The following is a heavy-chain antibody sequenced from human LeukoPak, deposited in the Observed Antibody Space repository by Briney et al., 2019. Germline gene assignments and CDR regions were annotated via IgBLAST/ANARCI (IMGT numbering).Heavy chain of an antibody. J-gene: IGHJ4*02. D-gene: IGHD3-22*01. CDR1: GYSFTSYW. V-gene: IGHV5-51*01. CDR2: IYPGDSDT. CDR3: VLGGDSSGYYPRYFDY. Sequence: GESLKISCKGSGYSFTSYWIGWVRQMPGKGLEWMGIIYPGDSDTRYSPSFQGQVTISADKSISTAYLQWSSLKASDTAMYYCVLGGDSSGYYPRYFDYWGQGTLVTVSS.